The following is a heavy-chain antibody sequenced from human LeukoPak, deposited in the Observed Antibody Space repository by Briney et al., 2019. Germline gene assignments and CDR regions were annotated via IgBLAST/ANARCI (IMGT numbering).Heavy chain of an antibody. D-gene: IGHD2-2*01. V-gene: IGHV4-34*01. CDR2: INHSGST. J-gene: IGHJ5*02. CDR1: GGSFSGYY. Sequence: KPSETLSLTCAVYGGSFSGYYWSWIRQPPGKGLEWIGEINHSGSTNYNPSLKSRVTISVDTSKNQFSLKLSSVTAADTAVYYCARDIVVVPAARNWFDPWGQGTLVTVSS. CDR3: ARDIVVVPAARNWFDP.